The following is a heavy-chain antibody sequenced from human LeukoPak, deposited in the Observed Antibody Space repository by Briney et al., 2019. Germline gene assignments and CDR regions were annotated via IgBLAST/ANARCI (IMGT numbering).Heavy chain of an antibody. CDR3: AKNSGYSYGSYFDY. J-gene: IGHJ4*02. Sequence: GSLRLSCAASGFTFSSYGMHWVRQAPGEGLEWVAFIRYDGSNKYYADSVKGRFTISRDNSKNTLYLQMNSLRAEDTAVYYCAKNSGYSYGSYFDYWGQGTLVTVSS. D-gene: IGHD5-18*01. CDR2: IRYDGSNK. V-gene: IGHV3-30*02. CDR1: GFTFSSYG.